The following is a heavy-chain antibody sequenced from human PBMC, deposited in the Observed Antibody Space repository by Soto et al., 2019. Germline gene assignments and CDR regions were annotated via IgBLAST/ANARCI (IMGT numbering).Heavy chain of an antibody. D-gene: IGHD1-26*01. CDR2: INPNRGGP. Sequence: GASVKVSCKGSGYTFTGYYMHWVRQAPGQGLEWVGWINPNRGGPNYAQKFQGWVTMTRDTSISTAYMELSRLRSDDTAVYYCARGGGSYYDYWGQGTLVTVSS. CDR1: GYTFTGYY. J-gene: IGHJ4*02. V-gene: IGHV1-2*04. CDR3: ARGGGSYYDY.